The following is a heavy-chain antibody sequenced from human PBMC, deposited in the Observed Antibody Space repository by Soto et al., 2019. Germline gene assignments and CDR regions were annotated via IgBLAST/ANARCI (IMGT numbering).Heavy chain of an antibody. J-gene: IGHJ5*01. D-gene: IGHD6-25*01. Sequence: GECLKISCEFYGYNCTAVCLGLKRQLPGTGREWRANIHPLDSETNYGPSFQGQVTISADKSSTTAFLHWSNLKASDTGIYFCAKVCCPGARYFDSWGQGSLVTVSS. CDR3: AKVCCPGARYFDS. CDR1: GYNCTAVC. V-gene: IGHV5-51*01. CDR2: IHPLDSET.